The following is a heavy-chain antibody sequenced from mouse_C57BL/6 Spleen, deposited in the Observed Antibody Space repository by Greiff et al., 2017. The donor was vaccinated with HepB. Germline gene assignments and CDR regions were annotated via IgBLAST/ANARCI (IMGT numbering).Heavy chain of an antibody. CDR3: ARLYYGSSYYFDY. D-gene: IGHD1-1*01. CDR2: ISDGGSYT. Sequence: EVQGVESGGGLVKPGGSLKLSCAASGFTFSSYAMSWVRQTPEKRLEWVATISDGGSYTYYPDNVKGRFTISRDNAKNNLYLQMSHLKSEDTAMYYCARLYYGSSYYFDYWGQGTTLTVSS. CDR1: GFTFSSYA. J-gene: IGHJ2*01. V-gene: IGHV5-4*01.